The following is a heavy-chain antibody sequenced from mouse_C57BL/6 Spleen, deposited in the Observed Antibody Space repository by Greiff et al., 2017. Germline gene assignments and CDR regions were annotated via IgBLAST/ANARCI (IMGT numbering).Heavy chain of an antibody. CDR1: GYTFTGYW. J-gene: IGHJ3*01. CDR3: ARAKVYYSNPWFAD. Sequence: QVQLKESGAELMKPGASVKLSCKATGYTFTGYWIEWVKQRPGHGLEWIGEILPGSGSTNYNEKFKGKATFTADTSSNTAYRQLSSLTTEDSAIYSGARAKVYYSNPWFADWGQGTPVTVSA. D-gene: IGHD2-5*01. CDR2: ILPGSGST. V-gene: IGHV1-9*01.